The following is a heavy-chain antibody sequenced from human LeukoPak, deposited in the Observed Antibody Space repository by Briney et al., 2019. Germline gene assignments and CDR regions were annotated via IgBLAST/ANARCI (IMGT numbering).Heavy chain of an antibody. V-gene: IGHV3-30*18. CDR2: ISYDGSNK. J-gene: IGHJ3*02. D-gene: IGHD4-23*01. Sequence: RGSLRLSCAASGFTFSSYGMHWVRQAPGKGLEWVAVISYDGSNKYYADSVKGRFTISRDNSKNTLYLQMNSLRAEDTAVYYCANIRYGGAFDIWGQGTMVTVSS. CDR3: ANIRYGGAFDI. CDR1: GFTFSSYG.